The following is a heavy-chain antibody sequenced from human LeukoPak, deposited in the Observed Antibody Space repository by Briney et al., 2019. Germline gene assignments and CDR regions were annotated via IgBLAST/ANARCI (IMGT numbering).Heavy chain of an antibody. CDR3: ARGGVAVAVDY. J-gene: IGHJ4*02. D-gene: IGHD6-19*01. CDR2: IYYSGTT. V-gene: IGHV4-59*02. CDR1: GGSVSSYY. Sequence: SETLSLTCAVSGGSVSSYYWSRIRQPPGKGPEWIGYIYYSGTTNYNPSLRSRVTISLDTSENQFSLKLSSVTAADTAVYYCARGGVAVAVDYWGQGTLVTVSS.